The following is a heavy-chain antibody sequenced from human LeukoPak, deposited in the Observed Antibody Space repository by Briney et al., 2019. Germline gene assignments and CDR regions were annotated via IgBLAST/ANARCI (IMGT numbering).Heavy chain of an antibody. J-gene: IGHJ4*02. CDR2: ISWNSGSI. D-gene: IGHD3-22*01. CDR3: AKDGAPTYDSSGYYYGYFDY. Sequence: GRSLRLSCAASGFTFDDYAMHWVRQAPGKGLEWVSGISWNSGSIGYADSVKGRFTISRDNAKNSLYLQMNSLRAEDTALYYCAKDGAPTYDSSGYYYGYFDYWGQGTLVTVSS. CDR1: GFTFDDYA. V-gene: IGHV3-9*01.